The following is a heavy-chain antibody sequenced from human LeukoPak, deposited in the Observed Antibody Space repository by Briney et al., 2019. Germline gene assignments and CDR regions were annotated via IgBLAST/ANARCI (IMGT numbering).Heavy chain of an antibody. CDR3: ARNVRLYDSSGYAYFDY. CDR1: GVPITSYY. D-gene: IGHD3-22*01. CDR2: IHHSGST. J-gene: IGHJ4*02. V-gene: IGHV4-59*01. Sequence: SETLSLTCSVSGVPITSYYWSWIRQPPGKGLECMGYIHHSGSTNYKPSLRSRVSMSLDSSRNQFSLTLTSVTAADTAVYYCARNVRLYDSSGYAYFDYWGQGSLVTVSS.